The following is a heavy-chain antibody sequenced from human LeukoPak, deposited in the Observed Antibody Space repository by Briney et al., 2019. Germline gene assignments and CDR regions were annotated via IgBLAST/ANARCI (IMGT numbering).Heavy chain of an antibody. CDR2: ISSSSSYI. V-gene: IGHV3-21*01. D-gene: IGHD3-10*01. CDR3: ARDPRGWGFGESEDYYYYYMDV. CDR1: GFTFSSYS. Sequence: GGSLRLSCAASGFTFSSYSMNWVRQAPGKGLEWVSSISSSSSYIYYADSVKGRFTISRDNAKNSLYLQMNSLRAEDTAVYYCARDPRGWGFGESEDYYYYYMDVWGKGTTVTVSS. J-gene: IGHJ6*03.